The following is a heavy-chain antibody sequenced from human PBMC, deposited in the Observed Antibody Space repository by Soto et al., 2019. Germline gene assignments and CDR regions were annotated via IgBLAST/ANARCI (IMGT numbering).Heavy chain of an antibody. J-gene: IGHJ4*02. CDR2: FDPEDGET. CDR3: ATDFYYDSSGPGYFDY. Sequence: ASVKVSCKVSGYTLTELSMHWVRQAPGKGLEWMGGFDPEDGETIYAQKFQGRVTMTEDTSTDTAYMELSSLRSEDTAVYYCATDFYYDSSGPGYFDYWGQGTLVTVSS. CDR1: GYTLTELS. D-gene: IGHD3-22*01. V-gene: IGHV1-24*01.